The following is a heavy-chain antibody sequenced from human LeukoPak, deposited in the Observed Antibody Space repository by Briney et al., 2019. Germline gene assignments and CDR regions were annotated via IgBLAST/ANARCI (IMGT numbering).Heavy chain of an antibody. V-gene: IGHV4-39*07. CDR2: GDYSGGT. Sequence: SETLSLTCTVSGDSFSSVTDYWAWIRQPPGKGLEWIASGDYSGGTYYNPSLESRVAISADMSKNQFSLKLSSVTAADTAVYYCAEGVVPAAIFQHWGQGTLVTVSS. J-gene: IGHJ1*01. D-gene: IGHD2-2*01. CDR3: AEGVVPAAIFQH. CDR1: GDSFSSVTDY.